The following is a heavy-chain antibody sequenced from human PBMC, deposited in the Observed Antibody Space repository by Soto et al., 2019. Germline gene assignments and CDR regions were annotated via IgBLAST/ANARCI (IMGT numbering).Heavy chain of an antibody. CDR3: ARDRYSGYDMTRGILRY. D-gene: IGHD5-12*01. CDR1: GFTFSDYY. Sequence: ESGGGLVKPGGSLRLSCAASGFTFSDYYMSWIRQAPGKGLEWVSYISSSGSTIYYADSVKGRFTISRDNAKNSLYLQMNSLRAEDTAVYYCARDRYSGYDMTRGILRYWGQGTLVTVSS. J-gene: IGHJ4*02. V-gene: IGHV3-11*01. CDR2: ISSSGSTI.